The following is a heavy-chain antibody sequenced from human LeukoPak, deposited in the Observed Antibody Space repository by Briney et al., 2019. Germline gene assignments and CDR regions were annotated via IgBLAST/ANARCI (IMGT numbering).Heavy chain of an antibody. CDR1: GGSISSGGYY. D-gene: IGHD3-22*01. J-gene: IGHJ4*02. Sequence: SQTLALTCTVSGGSISSGGYYWSWIRQHPGKGLEWIGYIYYSGSTYYNPSLKSRVTISVDTSKNQFSLKLSSVTTADTAVYYCARATTDYDSSGYYPDYFDYWGQGTLVTVPS. CDR3: ARATTDYDSSGYYPDYFDY. CDR2: IYYSGST. V-gene: IGHV4-31*03.